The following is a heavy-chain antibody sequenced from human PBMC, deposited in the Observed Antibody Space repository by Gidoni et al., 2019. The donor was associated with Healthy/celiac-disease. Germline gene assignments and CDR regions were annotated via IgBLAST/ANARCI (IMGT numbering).Heavy chain of an antibody. V-gene: IGHV3-74*01. CDR1: GFTFRSYW. CDR2: INSDGSTT. J-gene: IGHJ6*03. D-gene: IGHD1-1*01. Sequence: EVQLVESGVGLVQPGGFLRLSCSASGFTFRSYWMHCVRQAPGKGLVLVSSINSDGSTTSYADSVKGRFTISRQNAKNTLYLQMNSLRAEDTAVYYCASGSYYYMDVWGKGTTVTVSS. CDR3: ASGSYYYMDV.